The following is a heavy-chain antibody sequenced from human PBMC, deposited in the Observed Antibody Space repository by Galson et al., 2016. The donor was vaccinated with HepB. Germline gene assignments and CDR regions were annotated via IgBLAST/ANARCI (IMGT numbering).Heavy chain of an antibody. CDR3: SRDYDYVWGSYRYTFAFDL. CDR2: INTDGSTT. CDR1: GFTFSSYW. J-gene: IGHJ3*01. Sequence: SLRLSCAASGFTFSSYWMHWVRQAPGKGLVWVSGINTDGSTTRYVDSVKGRFTISRDNAKNTRYLQMNSLRADDTAVYYCSRDYDYVWGSYRYTFAFDLWGQGTMVTVSS. D-gene: IGHD3-16*02. V-gene: IGHV3-74*01.